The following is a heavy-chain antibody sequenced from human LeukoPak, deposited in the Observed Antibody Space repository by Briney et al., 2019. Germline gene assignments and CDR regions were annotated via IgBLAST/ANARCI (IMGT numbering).Heavy chain of an antibody. Sequence: GGSLRLSCAASGFTFSTSAMTWVRQAPGKGLVWVSRINSDGSNTSYADSVKGRFMISRDNAKNTLYLQMNSLRAEDTAVYYCARVVATSEDWGQGTLVTVSS. CDR3: ARVVATSED. CDR1: GFTFSTSA. J-gene: IGHJ4*02. CDR2: INSDGSNT. V-gene: IGHV3-74*01.